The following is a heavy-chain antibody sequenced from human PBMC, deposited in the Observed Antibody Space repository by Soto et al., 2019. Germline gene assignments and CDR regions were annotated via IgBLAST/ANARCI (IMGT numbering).Heavy chain of an antibody. CDR1: GGSISSYY. CDR3: ATNLDPMVRGPYYFDY. CDR2: IYYSGST. J-gene: IGHJ4*02. V-gene: IGHV4-59*08. D-gene: IGHD3-10*01. Sequence: PSETLSLTCTVSGGSISSYYWSWIRQPPGKGLEWIGYIYYSGSTNYNPSLKSRVTISVDTSKNQFSLKLSSVTAADTAVYYCATNLDPMVRGPYYFDYWGQGTRVTVS.